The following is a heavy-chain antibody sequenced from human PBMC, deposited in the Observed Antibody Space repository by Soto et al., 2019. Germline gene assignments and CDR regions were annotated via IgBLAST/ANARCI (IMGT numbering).Heavy chain of an antibody. CDR3: ARDYPWGYSYGGMDV. D-gene: IGHD5-18*01. J-gene: IGHJ6*02. CDR2: IWYDGSNK. CDR1: GFTFSSYG. Sequence: GGSLRLSCAASGFTFSSYGMHWVRLAPGKGLEWVAVIWYDGSNKYYADSVKGRFTISRDNSKNTLYLQMNSLRAEDTAVYYCARDYPWGYSYGGMDVWGQGTTVTVSS. V-gene: IGHV3-33*01.